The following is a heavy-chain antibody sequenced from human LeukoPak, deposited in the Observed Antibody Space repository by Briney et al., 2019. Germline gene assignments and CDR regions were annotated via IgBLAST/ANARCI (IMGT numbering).Heavy chain of an antibody. D-gene: IGHD1-26*01. CDR2: INPNSGGT. J-gene: IGHJ4*02. V-gene: IGHV1-2*02. Sequence: ASVKVSCKASGYTFTDYYMHWVRQAPGQGLEYMGWINPNSGGTNYAQKFQGRVTMTRDTSISTAYIELTSLRSDDTAVYFCAGGGGYRFAYWGQGTLVTVSS. CDR1: GYTFTDYY. CDR3: AGGGGYRFAY.